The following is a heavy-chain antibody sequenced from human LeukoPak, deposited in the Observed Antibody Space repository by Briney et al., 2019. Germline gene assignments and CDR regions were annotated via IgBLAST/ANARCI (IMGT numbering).Heavy chain of an antibody. CDR2: IYYSGST. V-gene: IGHV4-59*08. D-gene: IGHD6-19*01. J-gene: IGHJ4*02. CDR1: GGSISSYY. CDR3: ARLQSGYSSGWHFDY. Sequence: ASETLSLTCTVSGGSISSYYWSWIRQPPGKGLEWIGYIYYSGSTNYNPPLKSRVTISVDTSKNQFSLKLSSATAADTAVYYCARLQSGYSSGWHFDYWGQGTLVTVSS.